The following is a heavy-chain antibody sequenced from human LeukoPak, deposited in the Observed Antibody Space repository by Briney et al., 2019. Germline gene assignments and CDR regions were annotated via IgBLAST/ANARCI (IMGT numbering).Heavy chain of an antibody. J-gene: IGHJ4*02. CDR2: MYSGGTR. CDR1: GFIVSDNY. V-gene: IGHV3-53*01. D-gene: IGHD3-22*01. Sequence: GGSLRLSCAVSGFIVSDNYMSWVRQSPGKGLEWVSVMYSGGTRDYADSVKGRFIISRDDSRSTLYLQMRDLRPADTAVYYCARSRGYHFLNNWGQGTLVAVSS. CDR3: ARSRGYHFLNN.